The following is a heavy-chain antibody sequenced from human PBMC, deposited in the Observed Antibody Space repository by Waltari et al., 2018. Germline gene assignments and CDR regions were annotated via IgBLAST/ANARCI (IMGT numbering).Heavy chain of an antibody. Sequence: EVQLLESGGGLVQPGGSLRLSCSGVTFGSSAMSWVRQAPGMGLEWVSVLYNDGTTHYVDSVEGRFTISRDHSDNTLHLQMSSLRAEDTAVYYCAESRAAAGLDSWGQGTLVTVSS. CDR2: LYNDGTT. D-gene: IGHD6-13*01. CDR3: AESRAAAGLDS. CDR1: GVTFGSSA. J-gene: IGHJ4*02. V-gene: IGHV3-23*03.